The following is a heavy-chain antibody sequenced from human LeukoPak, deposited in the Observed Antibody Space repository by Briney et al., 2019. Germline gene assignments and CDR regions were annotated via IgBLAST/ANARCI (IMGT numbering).Heavy chain of an antibody. D-gene: IGHD3-22*01. CDR3: ARRLRYYDSSGYYMGLYFDY. V-gene: IGHV4-34*01. J-gene: IGHJ4*02. CDR2: INHSGST. CDR1: GGSFSDYY. Sequence: SETLSLTCAVYGGSFSDYYWSWIRQPPGKGLEWIGEINHSGSTNYNPSLKSRVTISVDTSKNQFSLKLSSVTAADTAVYYCARRLRYYDSSGYYMGLYFDYWGQGTLVTVSS.